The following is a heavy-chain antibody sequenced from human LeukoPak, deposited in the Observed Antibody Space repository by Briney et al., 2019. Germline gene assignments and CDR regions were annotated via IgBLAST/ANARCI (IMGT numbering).Heavy chain of an antibody. CDR1: GFIFSDYY. V-gene: IGHV3-11*03. Sequence: PGGSLRLSCAASGFIFSDYYMSWMRQAPGKGLEWLSYIDGSSSRTNYADSVKGRFTISRDNAKNSLYLQMTSLRAEDTAVYFCARRGTDYCTPSSCPPNWFAPWGQGTQVTVSS. J-gene: IGHJ5*02. D-gene: IGHD4-11*01. CDR3: ARRGTDYCTPSSCPPNWFAP. CDR2: IDGSSSRT.